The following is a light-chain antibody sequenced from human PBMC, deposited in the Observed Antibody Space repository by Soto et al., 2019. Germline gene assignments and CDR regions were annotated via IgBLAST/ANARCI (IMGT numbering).Light chain of an antibody. CDR3: QQYNSFSWS. V-gene: IGKV1-5*01. J-gene: IGKJ1*01. Sequence: DIQLTQSPSTLSASVGAGVTITCRASQSVFSWLAWYQQKPGKAPKLLIYDASTLEGGVQSRFRGSGSGTEFTLTIGGLQPDDFATYHCQQYNSFSWSFGQGTKVEVK. CDR2: DAS. CDR1: QSVFSW.